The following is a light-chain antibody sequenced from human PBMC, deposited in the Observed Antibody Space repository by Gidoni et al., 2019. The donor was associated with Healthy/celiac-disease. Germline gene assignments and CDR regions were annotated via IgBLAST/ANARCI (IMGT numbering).Light chain of an antibody. CDR2: GAS. CDR3: QQYGSSPPIT. CDR1: QSVSSSY. Sequence: IVLTQSPGTLSLSPGERATLPCRASQSVSSSYLAWYQQKPGQAPRPLIYGASSRATSIPDRFSGSGSGTDFTLTISRLEPEDFAVYYCQQYGSSPPITFGGGTKVEIK. J-gene: IGKJ4*01. V-gene: IGKV3-20*01.